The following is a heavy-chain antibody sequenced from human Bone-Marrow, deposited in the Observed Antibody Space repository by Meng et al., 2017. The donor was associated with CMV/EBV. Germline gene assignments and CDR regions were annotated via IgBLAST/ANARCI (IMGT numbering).Heavy chain of an antibody. J-gene: IGHJ4*02. CDR2: ISYDGSNE. CDR1: GFAFSSYN. Sequence: GGSLRLSCAASGFAFSSYNIHWVRQAPGKGLEWVTFISYDGSNEYYAASVKGRFTISRDNPKNTLYLQMNSLRAEDTAVYYCASSRFFDYWGQGTLVTVSS. V-gene: IGHV3-30*19. CDR3: ASSRFFDY.